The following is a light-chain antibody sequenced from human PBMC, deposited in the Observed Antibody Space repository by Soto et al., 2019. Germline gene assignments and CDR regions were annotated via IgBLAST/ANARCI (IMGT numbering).Light chain of an antibody. J-gene: IGKJ3*01. CDR2: ATS. Sequence: DIQVTQSPLYLSASVGARVTITCRASQDITSFVAWYQQQPEKAPQLLIFATSRLQTGVPSRFSGSGSGTEFTLTITSLQPEDFASYSCQQVHTFPLTSGPGTRVDGK. CDR3: QQVHTFPLT. V-gene: IGKV1-9*01. CDR1: QDITSF.